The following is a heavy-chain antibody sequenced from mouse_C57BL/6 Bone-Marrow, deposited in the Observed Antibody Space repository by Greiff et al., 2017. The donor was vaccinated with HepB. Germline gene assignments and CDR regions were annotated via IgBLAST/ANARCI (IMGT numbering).Heavy chain of an antibody. CDR3: TKSWDAGFAY. V-gene: IGHV14-4*01. Sequence: VQLKESGAELVRPGASVKLSCTASGFNIKDDYMHWVKQRPEQGLEWIGWIDPEKGDTEYASKFQGKATITADTSSNTAYLQLSSLTSEDTAVYYCTKSWDAGFAYWGQGTLVTVSA. CDR2: IDPEKGDT. J-gene: IGHJ3*01. CDR1: GFNIKDDY. D-gene: IGHD4-1*01.